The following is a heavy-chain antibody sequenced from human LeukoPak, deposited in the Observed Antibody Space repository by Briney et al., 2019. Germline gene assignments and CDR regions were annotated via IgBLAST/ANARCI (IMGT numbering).Heavy chain of an antibody. D-gene: IGHD3-3*01. CDR3: TRGRYDFLSGYYSPPNYYYMDV. J-gene: IGHJ6*03. CDR1: GGSISSYY. Sequence: SESLSLTCTVSGGSISSYYWSWIRQPAGKGLEWIGRIYTGGRTNYNPSLKSRVTMSVDTSKNQSSLELSAVTAADTAVYYDTRGRYDFLSGYYSPPNYYYMDVWGKETTVTVSS. CDR2: IYTGGRT. V-gene: IGHV4-4*07.